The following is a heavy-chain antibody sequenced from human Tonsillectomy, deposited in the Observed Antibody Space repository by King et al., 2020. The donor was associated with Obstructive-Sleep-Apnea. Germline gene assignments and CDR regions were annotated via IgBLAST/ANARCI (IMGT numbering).Heavy chain of an antibody. CDR3: ARLTENRASSEYYFDY. V-gene: IGHV5-51*01. Sequence: QLVQSGAEVKKPGESLKISCKGSGYSFTSYWIGWVRQMPGKGLEWMWIIYPVDSDTRYSPSFQGQVTISADKSISTAYLQWSSLKASDTAMYYCARLTENRASSEYYFDYWGQGTLVTVSS. J-gene: IGHJ4*02. CDR2: IYPVDSDT. CDR1: GYSFTSYW. D-gene: IGHD1-20*01.